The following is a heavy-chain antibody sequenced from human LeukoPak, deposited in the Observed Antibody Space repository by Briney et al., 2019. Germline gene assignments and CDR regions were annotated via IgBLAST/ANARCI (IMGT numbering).Heavy chain of an antibody. D-gene: IGHD3-16*01. CDR1: GGSISSGDYY. CDR2: IYYSGSS. Sequence: PSQTLSLTCTVSGGSISSGDYYWSWIRQPPGKGLEWIGYIYYSGSSFYNPSLKSRLTISVDTSKNHFSLNLSSVTAADTAVYYGARRNDPYYFDYWGQGTLVTVSS. J-gene: IGHJ4*02. CDR3: ARRNDPYYFDY. V-gene: IGHV4-30-4*08.